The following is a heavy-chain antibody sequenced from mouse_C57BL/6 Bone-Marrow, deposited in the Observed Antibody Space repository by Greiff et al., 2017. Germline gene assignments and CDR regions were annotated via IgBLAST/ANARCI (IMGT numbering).Heavy chain of an antibody. J-gene: IGHJ4*01. CDR1: GYTFTSYT. CDR2: INPRSGYT. Sequence: VQLQQSGAELARPGASVKMSCKASGYTFTSYTMHWVKQRPGQGLEWIGYINPRSGYTKYNQKFKDKATLTADKSSSTAYMQLRSLTSEDSAVYYCARRRWLLRVYAMDYWGQGTSVTVSS. D-gene: IGHD2-3*01. V-gene: IGHV1-4*01. CDR3: ARRRWLLRVYAMDY.